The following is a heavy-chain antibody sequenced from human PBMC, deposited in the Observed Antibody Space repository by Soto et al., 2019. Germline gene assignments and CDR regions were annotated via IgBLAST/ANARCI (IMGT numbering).Heavy chain of an antibody. CDR2: IVVGSGNT. CDR1: GFTFTRSA. J-gene: IGHJ6*02. CDR3: AARGATGSSYYSGLDV. Sequence: ASMQVSCKASGFTFTRSAVRWVRQARGQRLEWIGWIVVGSGNTNYAQKFRERVTITRDMSTGTAYMQLSSLRSDDTAVYYCAARGATGSSYYSGLDVWGQGTTVTVSS. V-gene: IGHV1-58*01. D-gene: IGHD6-6*01.